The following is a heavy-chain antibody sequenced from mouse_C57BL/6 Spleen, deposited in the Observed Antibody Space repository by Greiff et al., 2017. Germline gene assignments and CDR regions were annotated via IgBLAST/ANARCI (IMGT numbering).Heavy chain of an antibody. J-gene: IGHJ3*01. CDR2: IWSGGST. V-gene: IGHV2-2*01. CDR1: GFSLTSYG. D-gene: IGHD1-1*01. Sequence: VKLVESGPGLVQPSQSLSITCTVSGFSLTSYGVHWVRQSPGKGLEWLGVIWSGGSTDYNAAFISRLSISKDNSKSQVFFKMNSLQADDTAIYYCARFITTVVATPAYWGQGTLVTVSA. CDR3: ARFITTVVATPAY.